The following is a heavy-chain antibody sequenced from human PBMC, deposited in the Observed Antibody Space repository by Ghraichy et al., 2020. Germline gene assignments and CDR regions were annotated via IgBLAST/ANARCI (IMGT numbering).Heavy chain of an antibody. J-gene: IGHJ3*02. D-gene: IGHD5-12*01. CDR3: ARAGIEYSGYDYLGAVPNQRDAFDI. CDR1: GGTFSSSV. Sequence: SVKVSCKASGGTFSSSVTSRVLQAPGQGLDWMGGIIPIFGTANYAQKFQGRVTITADESTSTAYMELSSLRSEDTAVYYCARAGIEYSGYDYLGAVPNQRDAFDIWGQGTMVTVSS. CDR2: IIPIFGTA. V-gene: IGHV1-69*13.